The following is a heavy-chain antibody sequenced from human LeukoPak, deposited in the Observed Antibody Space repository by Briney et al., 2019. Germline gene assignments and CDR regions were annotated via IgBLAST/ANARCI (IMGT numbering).Heavy chain of an antibody. V-gene: IGHV1-46*01. CDR3: ARGGTLRYFDWPHNWFDP. J-gene: IGHJ5*02. CDR1: GFTFTSYY. CDR2: INPSGGST. D-gene: IGHD3-9*01. Sequence: GGSLRLSCAASGFTFTSYYMHWVRQAPGQGLEWMGIINPSGGSTSYAQKFQGRVTMTRDTSASTVYMELSSLRSEDTAVYYWARGGTLRYFDWPHNWFDPWGQGTLVTVSS.